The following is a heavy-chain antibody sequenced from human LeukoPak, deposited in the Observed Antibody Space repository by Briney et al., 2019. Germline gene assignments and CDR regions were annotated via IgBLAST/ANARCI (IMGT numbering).Heavy chain of an antibody. V-gene: IGHV3-48*02. CDR2: ISSSSSTI. D-gene: IGHD3-3*01. Sequence: GGSLRLSCAASGFTFSSYSMNWVRQAPGKGLEWVSCISSSSSTIYYADSVKGRFTISRDNAKNSLFLQMNSLRDEDTAVYYCALLDFWSGYYNHWGQGTLVTVSS. J-gene: IGHJ5*02. CDR3: ALLDFWSGYYNH. CDR1: GFTFSSYS.